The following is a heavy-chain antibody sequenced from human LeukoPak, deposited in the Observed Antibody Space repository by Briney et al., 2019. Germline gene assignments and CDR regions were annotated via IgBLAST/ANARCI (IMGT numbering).Heavy chain of an antibody. CDR1: GGSFSGYY. J-gene: IGHJ4*02. D-gene: IGHD2-2*01. CDR2: INHSGRT. V-gene: IGHV4-34*01. CDR3: ARGPDCSSTSCNRAFDY. Sequence: PSETLSLTCAVYGGSFSGYYWSWIRQPPGNGLECIGEINHSGRTNYNPSLKSRVTISVDTSKNQFSLKLSSVTAADTAVYYCARGPDCSSTSCNRAFDYWGQGTLVTVSS.